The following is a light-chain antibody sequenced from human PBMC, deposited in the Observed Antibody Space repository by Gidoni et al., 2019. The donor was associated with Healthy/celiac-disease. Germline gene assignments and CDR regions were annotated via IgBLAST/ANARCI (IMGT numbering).Light chain of an antibody. CDR1: SSNIGRNT. CDR3: AAWDDSLNGHYV. V-gene: IGLV1-44*01. J-gene: IGLJ1*01. CDR2: SNN. Sequence: QSVLTQPPSASGTPGQRVTISCSGSSSNIGRNTVNWYQQLPGTAPKLLIYSNNQRPSGVPDRFSGSTSGTSASLAISGLQSEDEADYYCAAWDDSLNGHYVFGTGTKVTVL.